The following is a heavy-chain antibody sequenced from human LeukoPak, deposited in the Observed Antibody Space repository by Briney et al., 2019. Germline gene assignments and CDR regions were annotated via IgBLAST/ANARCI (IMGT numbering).Heavy chain of an antibody. CDR3: ATASITMVRGIGTYGY. D-gene: IGHD3-10*01. CDR1: KFTFSNAW. CDR2: IYSKTDGGTI. V-gene: IGHV3-15*01. Sequence: GGSLRLSCAASKFTFSNAWMSWVRQAPGKGLEWVGRIYSKTDGGTIDYAAPVKDRFTISRDDSKNTLYLQMNSLRAEDTAIYYCATASITMVRGIGTYGYWGQGTLVIVSS. J-gene: IGHJ4*02.